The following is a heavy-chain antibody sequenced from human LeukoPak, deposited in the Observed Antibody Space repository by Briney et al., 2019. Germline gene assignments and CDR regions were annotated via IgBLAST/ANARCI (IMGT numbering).Heavy chain of an antibody. V-gene: IGHV1-46*01. CDR3: ARGRSIAVAGGYFDY. CDR2: INPSGGST. D-gene: IGHD6-19*01. CDR1: GYTFTSYY. Sequence: GASVKVSCKASGYTFTSYYMHWVRQAPGQGLEWMGIINPSGGSTSYAQKFQGRVTMTRDTSTSTVYMELSSLSSEDTAAYYCARGRSIAVAGGYFDYWGQGTLVTVSS. J-gene: IGHJ4*02.